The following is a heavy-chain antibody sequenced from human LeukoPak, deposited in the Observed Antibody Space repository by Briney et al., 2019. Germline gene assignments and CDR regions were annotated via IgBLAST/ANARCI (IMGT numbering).Heavy chain of an antibody. CDR3: ARDRRGYSSTWDFDY. V-gene: IGHV1-2*07. CDR2: INPNSGGT. J-gene: IGHJ4*02. D-gene: IGHD6-13*01. Sequence: ASVKVSCKASGYTFTCYYIHWVRQAPGQGLQWMGWINPNSGGTKYAHKFQGRVTMTRYTSISTAYMELSRLRSDDTAVFYCARDRRGYSSTWDFDYWGQGTLVTVSS. CDR1: GYTFTCYY.